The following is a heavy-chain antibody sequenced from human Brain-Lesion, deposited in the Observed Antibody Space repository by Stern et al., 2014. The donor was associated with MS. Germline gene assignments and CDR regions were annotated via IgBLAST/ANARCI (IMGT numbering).Heavy chain of an antibody. CDR2: IIPIFGSP. Sequence: QVQLVQSGPEVKKPGSSVQVSCKASGGTFGTYPITWLRQAPGQGIEWMGRIIPIFGSPNYAQKFQGRVTITADRSTTTVYMKLSSLKSDDAAVYYCAKDGPALVTNWFDPWGRGTLVTVSS. CDR1: GGTFGTYP. J-gene: IGHJ5*02. V-gene: IGHV1-69*14. D-gene: IGHD5-18*01. CDR3: AKDGPALVTNWFDP.